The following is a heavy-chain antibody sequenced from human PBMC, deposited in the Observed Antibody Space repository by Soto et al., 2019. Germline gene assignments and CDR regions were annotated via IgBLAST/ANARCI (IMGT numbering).Heavy chain of an antibody. Sequence: QVQLQESGPGLVKPSQTLSLTCTVSGGSISSGDYYWSWIRQPPGKGLEWIGYIYYSGSTYYNPSLESRVTISVDTSKNQCSLKLSSVTAADTAVYYCARGSYYYDRSGYYHYWGQGTLVTVSS. CDR1: GGSISSGDYY. CDR3: ARGSYYYDRSGYYHY. D-gene: IGHD3-22*01. J-gene: IGHJ4*02. V-gene: IGHV4-30-4*01. CDR2: IYYSGST.